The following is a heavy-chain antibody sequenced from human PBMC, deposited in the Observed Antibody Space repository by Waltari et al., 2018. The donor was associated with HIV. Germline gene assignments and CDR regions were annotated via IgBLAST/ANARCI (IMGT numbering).Heavy chain of an antibody. D-gene: IGHD3-3*01. J-gene: IGHJ4*02. CDR1: GGSFSGYY. CDR3: VRRITIFGVAISPYYFDY. Sequence: VKLQQWGAGVLKPSETLSLSCAVYGGSFSGYYWNWIRQSPGTGLEWIGEINDSGTTNYNPSLKSRVAMSVDTSKNQFSLRLTPVTAADSAVYYCVRRITIFGVAISPYYFDYWGQGNLVSVSS. V-gene: IGHV4-34*02. CDR2: INDSGTT.